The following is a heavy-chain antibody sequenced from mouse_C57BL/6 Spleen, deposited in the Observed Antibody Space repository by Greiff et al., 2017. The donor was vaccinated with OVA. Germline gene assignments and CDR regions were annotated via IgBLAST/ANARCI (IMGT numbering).Heavy chain of an antibody. J-gene: IGHJ2*01. D-gene: IGHD1-2*01. V-gene: IGHV1-64*01. CDR1: GYTFTSYW. CDR3: ARGDSLLRYLDY. Sequence: QVQLQQPGAELVKPGASVKLSCKASGYTFTSYWMHWVKQRPGQGLEWIGMIHPNSGSTNYNEKFKSKATLTVDKSSSTAYMQLSSLTSEDSAVYYCARGDSLLRYLDYWGQGTTLTVSS. CDR2: IHPNSGST.